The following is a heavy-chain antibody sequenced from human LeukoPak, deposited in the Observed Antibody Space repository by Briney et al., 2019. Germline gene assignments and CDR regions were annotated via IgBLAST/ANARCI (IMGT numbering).Heavy chain of an antibody. V-gene: IGHV4-59*12. CDR3: DRDNILTGTYWYFDL. Sequence: SETLSLTCTVSGGSINNYYWSWIRQPPGKGLEWIGYIYYSGSTNYNPSLKSRVTMSVNTSKNQLSLKLSSVTAADTAVYYCDRDNILTGTYWYFDLWGRGTLVTVSS. J-gene: IGHJ2*01. CDR2: IYYSGST. D-gene: IGHD3-9*01. CDR1: GGSINNYY.